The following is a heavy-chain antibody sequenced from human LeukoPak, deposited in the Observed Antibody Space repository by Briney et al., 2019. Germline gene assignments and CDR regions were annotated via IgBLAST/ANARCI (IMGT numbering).Heavy chain of an antibody. J-gene: IGHJ4*02. D-gene: IGHD6-19*01. V-gene: IGHV3-23*01. CDR1: GFTFSSYA. CDR3: AKVTVPGIAGRSAFDY. CDR2: ISGSGGST. Sequence: PGGSLRLSCAASGFTFSSYAMSWVRQAPGKGLEWVSAISGSGGSTYYADSVKGRFTISRDNSKNTLYLQMNSLRAEDTAVYYCAKVTVPGIAGRSAFDYWGQGTLVTVSS.